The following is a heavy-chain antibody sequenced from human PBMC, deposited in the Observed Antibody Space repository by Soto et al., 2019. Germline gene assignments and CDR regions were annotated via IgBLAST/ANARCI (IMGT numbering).Heavy chain of an antibody. J-gene: IGHJ5*02. CDR2: IYYSGST. CDR3: ARHQDSVLVPAAMPRGFDP. D-gene: IGHD2-2*01. CDR1: GGSISSSSYY. Sequence: PSETLSLTCTVSGGSISSSSYYWGWIRQPPGKGLEWIGSIYYSGSTYYNPSLKSRVTISVDTSKNQFSLKLSSVTAADTAVYYCARHQDSVLVPAAMPRGFDPWGQGTLVTVSS. V-gene: IGHV4-39*01.